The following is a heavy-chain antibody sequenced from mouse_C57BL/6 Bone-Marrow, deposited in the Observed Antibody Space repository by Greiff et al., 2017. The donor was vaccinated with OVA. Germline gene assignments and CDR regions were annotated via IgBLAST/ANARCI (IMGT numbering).Heavy chain of an antibody. CDR3: TSYGNFDY. CDR1: GFNIKDDY. J-gene: IGHJ2*01. Sequence: EVQLQQSGAELVRPGASVKLSCTASGFNIKDDYMHWVKQRPEQGLEWIGWIDPENGDTEYASKFPGKDTITADTSSNTAYLQRSSLTSEDTAVYYCTSYGNFDYWGQGTTLTVSS. CDR2: IDPENGDT. V-gene: IGHV14-4*01. D-gene: IGHD2-1*01.